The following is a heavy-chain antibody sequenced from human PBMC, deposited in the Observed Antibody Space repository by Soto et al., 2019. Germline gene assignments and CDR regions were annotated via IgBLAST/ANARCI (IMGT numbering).Heavy chain of an antibody. CDR1: GGSMSSGDYY. CDR3: ARAVTSALYGWFDH. Sequence: PSETLSLTCTVSGGSMSSGDYYWSWIRQPPGKGLEWLGYIYYSGSTYYNPSLKSRLTISVDTSKNQFSLKVSSVTAADTAVYYCARAVTSALYGWFDHWGQGTLVTVSS. D-gene: IGHD4-17*01. V-gene: IGHV4-30-4*01. J-gene: IGHJ5*02. CDR2: IYYSGST.